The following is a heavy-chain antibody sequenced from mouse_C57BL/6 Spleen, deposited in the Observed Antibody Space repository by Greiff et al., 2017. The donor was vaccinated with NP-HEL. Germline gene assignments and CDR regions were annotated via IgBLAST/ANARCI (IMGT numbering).Heavy chain of an antibody. CDR2: IHPNSGST. Sequence: VQLQQPGAELVKPGASVKLSCKASGYTFTSYWMHWVKQRPGQGLEWIGMIHPNSGSTNYNEKFKSKATLTVDKSSSTAYMQLSSLTSHVSAVYYCASSPITTVVAWGYAMDYWGQGTSVTVSS. D-gene: IGHD1-1*01. CDR1: GYTFTSYW. V-gene: IGHV1-64*01. J-gene: IGHJ4*01. CDR3: ASSPITTVVAWGYAMDY.